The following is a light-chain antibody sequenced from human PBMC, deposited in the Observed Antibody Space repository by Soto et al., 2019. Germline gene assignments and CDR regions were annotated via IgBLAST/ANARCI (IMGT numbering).Light chain of an antibody. J-gene: IGLJ2*01. CDR2: EVS. CDR3: CSYAGRSTWDVV. V-gene: IGLV2-14*01. CDR1: SSDVGSYNY. Sequence: QSALTQPASVSGSPGQSITISCTGTSSDVGSYNYVSWYQQNPGKAPKLMIYEVSNRPSGVSHRFSGSRSGNTASLTISGLQSEDEADYYCCSYAGRSTWDVVFGGGTKVTVL.